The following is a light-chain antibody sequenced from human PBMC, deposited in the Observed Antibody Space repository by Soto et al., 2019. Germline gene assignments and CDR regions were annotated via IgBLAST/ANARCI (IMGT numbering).Light chain of an antibody. V-gene: IGLV2-14*03. J-gene: IGLJ1*01. Sequence: SVLTQPASVSGSPGQSIAISCTGTSSDVGGYKYVSWYQQHPGKAPKLMIYDVSNRPPGVSDRFSGSKSGNTASLTISGLQSEDEADYYCSSYTSSSSYVFGTGTKVTVL. CDR2: DVS. CDR3: SSYTSSSSYV. CDR1: SSDVGGYKY.